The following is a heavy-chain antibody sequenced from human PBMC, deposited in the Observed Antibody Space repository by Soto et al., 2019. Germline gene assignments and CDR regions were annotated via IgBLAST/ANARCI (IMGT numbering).Heavy chain of an antibody. Sequence: PGGSLRLSCAASGFTFSDYYMSWIRQAPGKGLEWVAYISSSGSNMYYADSVKGRFTISRDNSKNTLYLQMNSLRAEDTAVYYCARDVQYYTFDYWGQGTLVTVSS. D-gene: IGHD3-3*01. CDR3: ARDVQYYTFDY. CDR1: GFTFSDYY. J-gene: IGHJ4*02. CDR2: ISSSGSNM. V-gene: IGHV3-11*04.